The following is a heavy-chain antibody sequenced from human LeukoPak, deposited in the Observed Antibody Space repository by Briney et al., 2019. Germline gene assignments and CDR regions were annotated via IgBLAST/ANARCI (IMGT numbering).Heavy chain of an antibody. Sequence: GASVKVSCKASGGTFSSYAIGWVRQAPGQGLEWMGGIIPIFGTANYAQKFQGRVTITADESTSTAYMELSSLRSEDTAVYYCARVPVPTVTPYYYYYYMGVWGKGTTVTVSS. CDR3: ARVPVPTVTPYYYYYYMGV. D-gene: IGHD4-11*01. CDR2: IIPIFGTA. J-gene: IGHJ6*03. CDR1: GGTFSSYA. V-gene: IGHV1-69*13.